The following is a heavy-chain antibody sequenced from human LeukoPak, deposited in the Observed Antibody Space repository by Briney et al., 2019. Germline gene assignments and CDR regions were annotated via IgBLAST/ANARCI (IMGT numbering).Heavy chain of an antibody. D-gene: IGHD2-15*01. CDR3: ARELRSAGAPGPFDY. CDR2: IKQDGSEK. J-gene: IGHJ4*02. V-gene: IGHV3-7*01. CDR1: GFIFSNYW. Sequence: PGGSLRLSCAASGFIFSNYWMNWVRQAPGKGLEWVANIKQDGSEKYYVDSVKGRFTISRDNAKNTLYLQMNSLRAEDTAVYYCARELRSAGAPGPFDYWGQGTLVTVSS.